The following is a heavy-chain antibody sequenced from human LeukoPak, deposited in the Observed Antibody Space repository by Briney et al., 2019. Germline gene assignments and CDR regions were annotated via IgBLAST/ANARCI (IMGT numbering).Heavy chain of an antibody. CDR2: ISPYNGNT. Sequence: GASAKVTCKASGYKFTNYGISWVRQAPGQGLEWMGWISPYNGNTIYAQKLQGRVTMTTDTSTSTAYMELRSLRSDDTAVYYCARGSPPRVYYDRSGYYSYYFDYWGQGTLATVSS. V-gene: IGHV1-18*01. J-gene: IGHJ4*02. CDR1: GYKFTNYG. D-gene: IGHD3-22*01. CDR3: ARGSPPRVYYDRSGYYSYYFDY.